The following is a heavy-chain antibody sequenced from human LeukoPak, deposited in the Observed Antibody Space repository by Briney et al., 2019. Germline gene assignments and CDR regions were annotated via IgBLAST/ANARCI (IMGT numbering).Heavy chain of an antibody. CDR2: ISSNSSYI. Sequence: GGSLRLPCAASGFTFGSYSMNWVRQAPGKGLEWVSSISSNSSYIYYADSVKGRFTISRDNAKNSLYLQMNSLRAEDAAVYYCARGYGAFDYWGQGTLVTVSS. CDR3: ARGYGAFDY. D-gene: IGHD4-17*01. CDR1: GFTFGSYS. V-gene: IGHV3-21*01. J-gene: IGHJ4*02.